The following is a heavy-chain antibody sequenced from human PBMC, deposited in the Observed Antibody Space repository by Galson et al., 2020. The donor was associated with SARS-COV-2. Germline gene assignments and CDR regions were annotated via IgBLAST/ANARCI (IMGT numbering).Heavy chain of an antibody. Sequence: SETLSLTCAVSGGSISSGGYSWSWIRQPPGKGLEWIGSIYHSGSTYYNPSLKSRVTISVDRSKNQFSLKLSSVTAADTAVYYCARDYGESGGGTDKYWYFDLWGRGTLVTVSS. J-gene: IGHJ2*01. V-gene: IGHV4-30-2*01. D-gene: IGHD4-17*01. CDR3: ARDYGESGGGTDKYWYFDL. CDR1: GGSISSGGYS. CDR2: IYHSGST.